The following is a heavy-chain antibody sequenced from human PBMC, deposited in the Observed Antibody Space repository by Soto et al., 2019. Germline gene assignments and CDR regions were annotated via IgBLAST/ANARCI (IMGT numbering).Heavy chain of an antibody. CDR1: GGSITSHHYY. D-gene: IGHD2-2*01. Sequence: QLQVRESGPGQVKPSQTLSLTCTVSGGSITSHHYYWGWIRQPPGKGLEWIGSIYSGGNTYYNPSLRSRLTIFVDTAKNLISLKLSSVTAADSAIYYCGSGPSTTWIDNWGLGTQVSVSS. V-gene: IGHV4-39*01. CDR2: IYSGGNT. CDR3: GSGPSTTWIDN. J-gene: IGHJ4*02.